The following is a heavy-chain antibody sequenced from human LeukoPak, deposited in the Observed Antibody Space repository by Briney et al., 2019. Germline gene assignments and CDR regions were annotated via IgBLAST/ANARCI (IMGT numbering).Heavy chain of an antibody. J-gene: IGHJ4*02. CDR3: AAVLGCSSISCSLYYFDY. D-gene: IGHD2-2*01. CDR2: IVVGSGNT. V-gene: IGHV1-58*01. CDR1: GFTFTSSA. Sequence: GASVKVSCKPSGFTFTSSAVQWVRQARGQRLEWIGWIVVGSGNTHYPQKFQVRVIITRDKSTSTAYKELSSLISEDTAVYYCAAVLGCSSISCSLYYFDYWGQGTLVTVSS.